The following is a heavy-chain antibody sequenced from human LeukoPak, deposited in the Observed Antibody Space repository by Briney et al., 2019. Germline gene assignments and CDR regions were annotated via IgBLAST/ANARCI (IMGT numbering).Heavy chain of an antibody. CDR2: IYYSGST. CDR3: ARAADATVVRWYYFDY. V-gene: IGHV4-59*01. Sequence: KPSETLSLTCAVYGGSFSGYYWSWIRQPPGKGLEWIGYIYYSGSTNYNPSLKSRVTISVDTSKNQFSLKLSSVTAADTAVYYCARAADATVVRWYYFDYWGQGTLVTVSS. J-gene: IGHJ4*02. CDR1: GGSFSGYY. D-gene: IGHD4-23*01.